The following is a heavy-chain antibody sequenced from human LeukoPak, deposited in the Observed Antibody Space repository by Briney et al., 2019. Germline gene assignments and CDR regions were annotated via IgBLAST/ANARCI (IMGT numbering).Heavy chain of an antibody. J-gene: IGHJ4*02. CDR2: IRGSGGST. CDR1: RFTFSSLA. CDR3: AKDPSISAGYSSGWYDY. D-gene: IGHD6-19*01. V-gene: IGHV3-23*01. Sequence: PGGSLRLSCAASRFTFSSLAMSWVSQAPGKGLEWVSAIRGSGGSTYYAGCVKGLLTISRDKSKHTLYLQMSSLRAEDTAVYYCAKDPSISAGYSSGWYDYWGQGTLVTVSS.